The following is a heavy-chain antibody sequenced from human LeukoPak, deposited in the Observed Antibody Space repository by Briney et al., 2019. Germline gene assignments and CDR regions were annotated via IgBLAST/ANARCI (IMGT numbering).Heavy chain of an antibody. CDR3: ARSAMVRGVIGEDDY. CDR2: IYPGDSES. J-gene: IGHJ4*02. V-gene: IGHV5-51*01. CDR1: GYSFTSYW. D-gene: IGHD3-10*01. Sequence: GESLKISCKGSGYSFTSYWIAWVRQMPGKGLEWMGIIYPGDSESRYSPSFQGQVAISADKSISTAYLQWSSLKASDTAMYYCARSAMVRGVIGEDDYWGQGTLVTMSS.